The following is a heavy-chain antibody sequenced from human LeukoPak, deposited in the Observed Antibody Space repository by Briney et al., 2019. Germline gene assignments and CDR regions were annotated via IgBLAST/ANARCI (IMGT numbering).Heavy chain of an antibody. CDR2: ISAYNGNT. V-gene: IGHV1-18*01. CDR1: GYTFTSYG. CDR3: ARDRFCHPPCDYSDASDY. D-gene: IGHD4-17*01. J-gene: IGHJ4*02. Sequence: ASVKVSCKASGYTFTSYGISWVRQAPGQGLEWMGWISAYNGNTNYAQKLQGRVTMTTDTSTSTAYMELRSLRSDDTAVYYCARDRFCHPPCDYSDASDYWGQGTLVTVSS.